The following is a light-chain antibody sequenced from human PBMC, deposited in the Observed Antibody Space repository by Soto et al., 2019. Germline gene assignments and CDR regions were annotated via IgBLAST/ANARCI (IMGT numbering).Light chain of an antibody. J-gene: IGLJ1*01. CDR2: EVS. CDR1: RLDIDAYDF. V-gene: IGLV2-14*01. Sequence: QSALTQPASVSGSPGQSITISCTGSRLDIDAYDFVSWYQQHPDKAPRLIIYEVSNRPSGISNRFSGSKSGITASLTISGLQAEDEADYYCSSFTSTNALVFGAGTKVTVL. CDR3: SSFTSTNALV.